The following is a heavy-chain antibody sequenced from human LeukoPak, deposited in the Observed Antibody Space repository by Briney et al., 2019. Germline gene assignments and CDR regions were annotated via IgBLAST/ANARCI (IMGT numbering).Heavy chain of an antibody. Sequence: SGPTLVKPTQTLTLTCTFSGFSLSTSGVGVGWIRQPPGKALEWLTVIFWDDDKRYNPSLKSRLTITKDTSKNQVVPTMTNMDPVDTATYYCAYRAAGNSALEHWGQGTLVTVSS. J-gene: IGHJ4*02. CDR3: AYRAAGNSALEH. CDR1: GFSLSTSGVG. CDR2: IFWDDDK. V-gene: IGHV2-5*02. D-gene: IGHD5-18*01.